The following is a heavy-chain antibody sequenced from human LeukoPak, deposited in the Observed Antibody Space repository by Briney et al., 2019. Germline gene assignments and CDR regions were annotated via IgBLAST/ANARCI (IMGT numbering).Heavy chain of an antibody. D-gene: IGHD2-15*01. J-gene: IGHJ3*02. V-gene: IGHV4-30-4*01. Sequence: SETLSLTCTVSGASIRSGDYYWSWIRQPPGKGLEWIGYIYDSGSTYYNPSLKSRITISVDTSENRSSLKLSSVTATDTAVYYCARDCSGGSCYGAFDIWAKGQWSPSLQ. CDR3: ARDCSGGSCYGAFDI. CDR2: IYDSGST. CDR1: GASIRSGDYY.